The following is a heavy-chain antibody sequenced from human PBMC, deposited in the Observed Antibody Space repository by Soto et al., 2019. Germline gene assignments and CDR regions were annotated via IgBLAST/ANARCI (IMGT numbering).Heavy chain of an antibody. Sequence: SETLSLTCTVSGYSISSGYYWACVRQPPGKGPEWIASIYHGGTTFYNPSLKSRITISVDASNNQFSLKLTSVTAADTAVYYCTMVHVMVVADSPFDYWGHGTLVTVSS. J-gene: IGHJ4*01. CDR3: TMVHVMVVADSPFDY. V-gene: IGHV4-38-2*02. D-gene: IGHD3-10*01. CDR2: IYHGGTT. CDR1: GYSISSGYY.